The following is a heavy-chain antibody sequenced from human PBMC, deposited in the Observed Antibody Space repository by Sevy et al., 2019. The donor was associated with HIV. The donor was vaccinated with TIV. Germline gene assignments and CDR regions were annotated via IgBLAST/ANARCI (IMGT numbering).Heavy chain of an antibody. Sequence: GGSLRLSCAASGFTFSNYGMHWVRQAPGKGLEWVAVIWNDGRNKYYADSVKGRFTICRDNSKNTLYLLMNSLRVDDTAVYFCARGGDFNDRSAKRDFDYWGQGTLVTVSS. D-gene: IGHD3-22*01. V-gene: IGHV3-33*01. CDR1: GFTFSNYG. CDR2: IWNDGRNK. J-gene: IGHJ4*02. CDR3: ARGGDFNDRSAKRDFDY.